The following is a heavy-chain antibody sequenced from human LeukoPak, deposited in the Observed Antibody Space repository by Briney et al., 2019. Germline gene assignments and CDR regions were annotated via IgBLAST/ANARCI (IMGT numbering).Heavy chain of an antibody. D-gene: IGHD2-2*01. CDR1: GGTFSSYT. CDR2: IIPILGIA. Sequence: GASVKVSCKASGGTFSSYTISWVRQAPGQGLGWMGRIIPILGIANYAQKFQGRVTITADKSTSTAYMELSSLRSEDTAVYYCAMRSSTTMSNWFDPWGQGTLVTVSS. V-gene: IGHV1-69*02. CDR3: AMRSSTTMSNWFDP. J-gene: IGHJ5*02.